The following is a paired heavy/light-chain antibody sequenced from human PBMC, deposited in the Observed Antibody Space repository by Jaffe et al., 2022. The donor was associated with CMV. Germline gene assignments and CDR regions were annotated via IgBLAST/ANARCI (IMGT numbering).Heavy chain of an antibody. Sequence: QVQLVQSEAEVKKPGASVKVSCKASGYTFISNGINWVRQAPGQGLEWMGWISGDNVKTNYAENFQGRVTMTTDTSTSTAYMELRSLRSDDTAMYYCARAYSISYYMDVWGQGTTLTVSS. CDR1: GYTFISNG. D-gene: IGHD2-2*01. CDR3: ARAYSISYYMDV. V-gene: IGHV1-18*04. J-gene: IGHJ6*02. CDR2: ISGDNVKT.
Light chain of an antibody. J-gene: IGKJ4*01. Sequence: DIQMTQSPSSLSASVGDKLTITCRASRTISKYLHWYQHKAGKAPELLISGASTLQSGIPSRFSGNGSGTEYTLTISSLQPEDIGTYFCQQTYSTPLTFGGGTKVEVK. CDR2: GAS. CDR1: RTISKY. V-gene: IGKV1-39*01. CDR3: QQTYSTPLT.